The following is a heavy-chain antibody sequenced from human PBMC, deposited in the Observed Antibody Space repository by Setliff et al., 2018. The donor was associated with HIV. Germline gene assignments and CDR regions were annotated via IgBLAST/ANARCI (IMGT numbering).Heavy chain of an antibody. CDR1: GASISSSSHH. D-gene: IGHD1-26*01. Sequence: TLSLTCTVSGASISSSSHHWAWIRQSPRTRLEWIGYVSSIGNTNYNPSLKSRVTISVDTSKNQFSLQLNSVTAADTAVYFCARTRAPYFFDFWGQGAQVTVSS. CDR2: VSSIGNT. CDR3: ARTRAPYFFDF. V-gene: IGHV4-61*05. J-gene: IGHJ4*02.